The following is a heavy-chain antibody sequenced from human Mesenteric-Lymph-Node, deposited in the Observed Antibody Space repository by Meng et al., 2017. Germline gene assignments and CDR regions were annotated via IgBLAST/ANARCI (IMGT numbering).Heavy chain of an antibody. CDR1: GFTFSSYA. V-gene: IGHV3-23*01. J-gene: IGHJ3*01. CDR3: AKRSTTVTTNWGAFDL. Sequence: GESLKISCAASGFTFSSYAMSWVRQAPGKGLEWVSAISGSGGSTYYADSVKGRFTISRDNSKTTVYLQMSSLRAEDTALYFCAKRSTTVTTNWGAFDLWGQGTMVTVSS. D-gene: IGHD4-17*01. CDR2: ISGSGGST.